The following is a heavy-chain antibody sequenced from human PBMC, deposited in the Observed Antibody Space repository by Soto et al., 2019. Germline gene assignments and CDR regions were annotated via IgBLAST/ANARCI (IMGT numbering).Heavy chain of an antibody. D-gene: IGHD3-3*01. CDR1: GYSFTSYW. CDR3: ATNSYYDFWSGYPPQDNFDY. V-gene: IGHV5-10-1*01. CDR2: IDPSDSYT. J-gene: IGHJ4*02. Sequence: PGESLKISCKGSGYSFTSYWISWVRQMPGKGLEWMGRIDPSDSYTNYSPSFQGHVTISADKSISTAYRQWSSLKASDTAMYYCATNSYYDFWSGYPPQDNFDYWGQGTLVTVSS.